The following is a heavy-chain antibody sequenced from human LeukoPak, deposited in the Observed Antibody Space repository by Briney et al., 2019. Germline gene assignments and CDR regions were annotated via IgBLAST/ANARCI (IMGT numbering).Heavy chain of an antibody. CDR3: ARAGTTGITYYYMDV. Sequence: PSETLSLTCTVSGGSISSYYWSWIRQPPGKGLEWIGYIYYSGSTNYNPSLKSRVTISVDTSKNQFSLKLSSVTAADTAVYYCARAGTTGITYYYMDVWGKGTTVTVSS. CDR2: IYYSGST. CDR1: GGSISSYY. D-gene: IGHD1-1*01. V-gene: IGHV4-59*01. J-gene: IGHJ6*03.